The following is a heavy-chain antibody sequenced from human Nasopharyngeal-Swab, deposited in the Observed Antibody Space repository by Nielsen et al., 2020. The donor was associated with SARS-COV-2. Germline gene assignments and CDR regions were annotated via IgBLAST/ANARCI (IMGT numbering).Heavy chain of an antibody. CDR2: IIPIFGTA. V-gene: IGHV1-69*13. J-gene: IGHJ6*04. CDR3: ARKRRGYYYYGMDV. CDR1: GGTFSSYA. Sequence: SVKVSCKASGGTFSSYAISWVRQAPGQGLEWMGGIIPIFGTANYAQKFQGRVTITADESTSTAYMELSSLRSEGTAVYYCARKRRGYYYYGMDVWGKGTTVTVSS. D-gene: IGHD3-10*01.